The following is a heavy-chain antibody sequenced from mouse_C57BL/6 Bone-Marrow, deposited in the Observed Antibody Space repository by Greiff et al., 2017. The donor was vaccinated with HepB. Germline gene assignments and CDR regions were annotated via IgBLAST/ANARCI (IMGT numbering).Heavy chain of an antibody. D-gene: IGHD1-1*01. Sequence: QVQLQQPGAELVRPGTSVKLSCKASGYTFTSYWMHWVKQRPGQSLEWIGVIDPSDSYTNYNQKFKGKATLTVDTSSSTAYMQLSSLTSEDSAVYYCAAYYGSSPMDYWGQGTSVTVSS. CDR3: AAYYGSSPMDY. J-gene: IGHJ4*01. CDR1: GYTFTSYW. V-gene: IGHV1-59*01. CDR2: IDPSDSYT.